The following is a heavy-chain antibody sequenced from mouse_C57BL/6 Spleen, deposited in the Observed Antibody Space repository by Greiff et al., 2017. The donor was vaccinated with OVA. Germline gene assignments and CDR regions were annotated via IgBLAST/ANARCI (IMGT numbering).Heavy chain of an antibody. CDR3: AREAHWYFDV. V-gene: IGHV5-17*01. CDR2: ISSGSSNT. CDR1: GFTFSDYG. J-gene: IGHJ1*03. Sequence: EVMLVESGGGLVKPGGSLKLSCAASGFTFSDYGMHWVRQAPEKGLEWVAYISSGSSNTYYADTVKGRFTISRDNAKNTLFLQMTSLRSEDTAMYYCAREAHWYFDVWGTGTTVTVSS.